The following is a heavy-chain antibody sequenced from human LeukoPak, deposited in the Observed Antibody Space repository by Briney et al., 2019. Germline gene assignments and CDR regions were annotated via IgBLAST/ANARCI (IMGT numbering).Heavy chain of an antibody. J-gene: IGHJ4*02. CDR2: IRSKAHSYGT. CDR3: ARLTLDTSGGSGGY. D-gene: IGHD3-10*01. V-gene: IGHV3-73*01. Sequence: GGSLRLSCAASGFTFSGFAMHWVRQGSGKGLEWVGRIRSKAHSYGTAYAASVKGRFTISRDDSKNTAYLQMNSLTTEDTAVYYCARLTLDTSGGSGGYWGQGTLVTVSS. CDR1: GFTFSGFA.